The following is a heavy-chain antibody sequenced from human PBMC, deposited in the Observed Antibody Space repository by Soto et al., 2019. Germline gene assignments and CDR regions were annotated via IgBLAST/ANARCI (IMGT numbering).Heavy chain of an antibody. CDR3: ARDRVYDFWSGYSPIYYYYYGMDV. Sequence: PSETLSLTCTVSGGSISSGGYYWSWIRQHPGKGLEWIGYIYYSGSTYYNPSLKSRVTISVDTSKNQFSLKLSSVTAADTAVYYCARDRVYDFWSGYSPIYYYYYGMDVWGQGTTVTVSS. D-gene: IGHD3-3*01. V-gene: IGHV4-31*03. CDR1: GGSISSGGYY. CDR2: IYYSGST. J-gene: IGHJ6*02.